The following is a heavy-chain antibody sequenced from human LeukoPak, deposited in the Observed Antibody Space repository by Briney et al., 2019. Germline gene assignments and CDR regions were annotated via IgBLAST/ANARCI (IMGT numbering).Heavy chain of an antibody. J-gene: IGHJ6*02. Sequence: GGSLGLSCAASGFTFSSYWMSWVRQAPGKGLEWVANIKQDGSEKYYVDSVKGRFTISRDNAKNSLYLQMNSLRAEDTAVYYCARDDIVAVPAATGVGGPRPYYYYGMDVWGQGTTVTVSS. CDR1: GFTFSSYW. CDR3: ARDDIVAVPAATGVGGPRPYYYYGMDV. D-gene: IGHD2-2*01. V-gene: IGHV3-7*01. CDR2: IKQDGSEK.